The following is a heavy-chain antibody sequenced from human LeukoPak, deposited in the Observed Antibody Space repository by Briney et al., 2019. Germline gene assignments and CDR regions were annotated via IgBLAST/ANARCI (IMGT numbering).Heavy chain of an antibody. Sequence: GGSLRLSCAASGFTFSSYGMHWVRQAPGKGLEWVAVIWYDGSNKYYADSVKGRFTISRDNSKNTLYLQMNSLRAEDTAVYYCATVCMRGDCYWYYFDYWGQGTLVTVSS. J-gene: IGHJ4*02. D-gene: IGHD2-21*02. CDR1: GFTFSSYG. CDR3: ATVCMRGDCYWYYFDY. CDR2: IWYDGSNK. V-gene: IGHV3-33*01.